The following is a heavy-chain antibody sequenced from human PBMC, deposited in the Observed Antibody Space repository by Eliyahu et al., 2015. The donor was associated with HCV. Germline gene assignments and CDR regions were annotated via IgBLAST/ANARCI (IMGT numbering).Heavy chain of an antibody. V-gene: IGHV4-39*01. J-gene: IGHJ4*02. Sequence: QLQLQESGPGLVKPSETLSLTCTVSGGXIXSSSYYWGWIRQPPGKGLEWIGSIYYSGSTYYNPSLKSRVTISVDTSKNQFSLKLSSVTAADTAVYYCARTIAAAVPPIDYWGQGTLVTVSS. CDR3: ARTIAAAVPPIDY. CDR1: GGXIXSSSYY. CDR2: IYYSGST. D-gene: IGHD6-13*01.